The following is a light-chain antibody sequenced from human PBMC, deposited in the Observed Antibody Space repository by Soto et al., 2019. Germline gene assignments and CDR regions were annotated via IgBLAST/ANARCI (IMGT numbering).Light chain of an antibody. CDR1: NSDIGPYNS. V-gene: IGLV2-14*01. CDR2: DVN. CDR3: SAYTSTYTVII. J-gene: IGLJ2*01. Sequence: QSVLTQPASVSGSPGQSVTISCTGTNSDIGPYNSVTWYQKHPGKAPKLIIYDVNNRPSGVSNRFSGSKSGNTASLTISGLQAEDESDYYGSAYTSTYTVIIFGGGTNVTVL.